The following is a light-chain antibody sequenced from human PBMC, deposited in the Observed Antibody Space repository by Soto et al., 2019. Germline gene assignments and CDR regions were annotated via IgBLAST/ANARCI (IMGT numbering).Light chain of an antibody. Sequence: EIVMTQSPATLSVSPGERATLSCRASQRISSNLAWYQHKPGQAPRLLIFGASTRETGIPARFSGSGSETEFTLTISSLQPDDFATYYCQHYNSYSEAFGQGTKVDIK. CDR2: GAS. J-gene: IGKJ1*01. V-gene: IGKV3-15*01. CDR1: QRISSN. CDR3: QHYNSYSEA.